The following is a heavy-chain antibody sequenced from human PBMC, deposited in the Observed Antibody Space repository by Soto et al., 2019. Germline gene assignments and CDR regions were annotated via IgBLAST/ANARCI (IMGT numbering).Heavy chain of an antibody. CDR3: ARAPTPGSSDEIDY. CDR1: GFTFSSYG. V-gene: IGHV3-33*01. Sequence: QVQLVESGGGVVQPGRSLRLSCAASGFTFSSYGMHWVRKAPGKGLEWVAVIGYDGSNKYYADSVKGRFTISRDNSKNTLYLKMNSLRAEDTAVYYCARAPTPGSSDEIDYWGQGTLVTVSS. CDR2: IGYDGSNK. J-gene: IGHJ4*02. D-gene: IGHD1-26*01.